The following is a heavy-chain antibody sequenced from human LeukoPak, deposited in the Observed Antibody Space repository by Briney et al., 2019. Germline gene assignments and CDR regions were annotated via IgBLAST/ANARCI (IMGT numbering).Heavy chain of an antibody. CDR3: ARGRVGSSWFFNIMDV. V-gene: IGHV4-59*01. D-gene: IGHD6-13*01. Sequence: KPSETLSLTCTVSGGSINSYYWSWIRQPPGKGLEWIGYIYYSGTTKYNPSLKSRVTISVDTSKNQFSLNLSSVTAADTAVYYCARGRVGSSWFFNIMDVWGQGTTVTVSS. CDR1: GGSINSYY. CDR2: IYYSGTT. J-gene: IGHJ6*02.